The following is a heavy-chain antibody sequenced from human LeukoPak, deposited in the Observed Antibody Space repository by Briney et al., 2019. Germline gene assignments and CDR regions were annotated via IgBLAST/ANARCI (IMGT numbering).Heavy chain of an antibody. D-gene: IGHD3-3*01. CDR1: GGSISSSGYY. Sequence: SETLSLTCTVSGGSISSSGYYWGWIRQPPGKGLEWIGSIYYSGSTYYNPSLKSRVTISVDTSKNQFSLKLSSVTAADTAVYYCARRVTIFGVVHFGYWGQGTLVTVSS. V-gene: IGHV4-39*01. CDR3: ARRVTIFGVVHFGY. CDR2: IYYSGST. J-gene: IGHJ4*02.